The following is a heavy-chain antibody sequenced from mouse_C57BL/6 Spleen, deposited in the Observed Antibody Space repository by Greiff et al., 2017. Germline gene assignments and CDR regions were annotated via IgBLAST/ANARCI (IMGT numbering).Heavy chain of an antibody. V-gene: IGHV1-85*01. CDR3: AIRLYYFFGY. CDR2: IYPRDGST. J-gene: IGHJ2*01. CDR1: GYTFTSYD. Sequence: QVQLQQSGPELVKPGASVNLSCKASGYTFTSYDINWVKQRPGQGLEWIGWIYPRDGSTKYNEKFKGKATLTVHTSSSTASMVLHSLTSEDSAVFFCAIRLYYFFGYWGQGTTLTGSS. D-gene: IGHD1-1*01.